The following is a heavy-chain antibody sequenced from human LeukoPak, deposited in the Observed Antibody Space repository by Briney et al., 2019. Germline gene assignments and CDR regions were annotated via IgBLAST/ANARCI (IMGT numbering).Heavy chain of an antibody. Sequence: ASVKVSCKASGYTFTSYYMHWVRQAPGQGLEWMGIINPSGGSTSYAQKFQGRVTMTRDMSTSTVYMELSGLRSEDTAVYYCARGGTTVTSYYYYYMDVWGKGTTVTVSS. V-gene: IGHV1-46*01. CDR1: GYTFTSYY. J-gene: IGHJ6*03. D-gene: IGHD4-17*01. CDR3: ARGGTTVTSYYYYYMDV. CDR2: INPSGGST.